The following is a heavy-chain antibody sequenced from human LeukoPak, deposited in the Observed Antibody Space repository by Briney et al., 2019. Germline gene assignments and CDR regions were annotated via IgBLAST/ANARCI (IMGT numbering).Heavy chain of an antibody. CDR2: IIPIFGTA. D-gene: IGHD6-19*01. CDR3: ARGFQSFKPGYSSGRRYYYYYGMDV. Sequence: GSSVKVSCKASGGTLSSYAISWVRQAPGQGLEWMGGIIPIFGTANYAQKFQGRVTITADESTSTAYMELSNLRSEDTAVYYCARGFQSFKPGYSSGRRYYYYYGMDVWGQGTTVTVSS. V-gene: IGHV1-69*01. CDR1: GGTLSSYA. J-gene: IGHJ6*02.